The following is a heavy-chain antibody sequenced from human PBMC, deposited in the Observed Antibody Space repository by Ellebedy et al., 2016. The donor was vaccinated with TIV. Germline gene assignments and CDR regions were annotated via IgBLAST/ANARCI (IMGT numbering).Heavy chain of an antibody. CDR3: ARAMWSYYFDY. J-gene: IGHJ4*02. D-gene: IGHD2-21*01. Sequence: SETLSLTCIVSGGSITIGNYHWSWIRQPPGKGLEWIRYIYYSGSTSYNPSLKSRVSISVDTSKNQFSLKLSSVTAADTAVYYCARAMWSYYFDYWGQGTQVTVSS. CDR1: GGSITIGNYH. V-gene: IGHV4-61*01. CDR2: IYYSGST.